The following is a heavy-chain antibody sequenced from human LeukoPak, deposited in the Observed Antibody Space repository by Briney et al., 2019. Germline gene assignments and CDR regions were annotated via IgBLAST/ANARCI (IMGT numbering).Heavy chain of an antibody. CDR1: GGSISSYY. CDR3: ATHLLYGSGSYYSY. Sequence: PSETLSLNSTVSGGSISSYYWSWIRQPPANGLDSIGYVYYSGSTNYNPSLKSRVTISLDTSKNQFSLKLSSVTAADTAVYYCATHLLYGSGSYYSYWGQGTLVTVSS. CDR2: VYYSGST. J-gene: IGHJ4*02. D-gene: IGHD3-10*01. V-gene: IGHV4-59*08.